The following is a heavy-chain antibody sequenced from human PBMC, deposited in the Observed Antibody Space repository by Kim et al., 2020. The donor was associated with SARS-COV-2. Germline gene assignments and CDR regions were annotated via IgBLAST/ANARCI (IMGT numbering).Heavy chain of an antibody. V-gene: IGHV4-4*07. J-gene: IGHJ4*02. CDR3: ARRKEYNNGRGFDY. Sequence: NPPLKSRVLMSVDTSKTQFSLKLDSVTAADTAVYYCARRKEYNNGRGFDYWGQGTLVTVSS. D-gene: IGHD1-26*01.